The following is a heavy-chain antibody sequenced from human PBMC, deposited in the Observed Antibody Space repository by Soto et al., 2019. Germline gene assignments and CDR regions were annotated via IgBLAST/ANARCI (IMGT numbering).Heavy chain of an antibody. V-gene: IGHV3-48*02. CDR1: GFTFSSYS. D-gene: IGHD1-26*01. J-gene: IGHJ4*02. CDR2: ISRSSSTI. Sequence: EVQLVESGGGLVQPGGSLRLSCAASGFTFSSYSMNWVRQAPGKGLEWVSYISRSSSTIYYADSVKGRFTISRDNAKNSLYLQMNSLRDVDTAVYYCARVAGATLADYWGQGTLVTVSS. CDR3: ARVAGATLADY.